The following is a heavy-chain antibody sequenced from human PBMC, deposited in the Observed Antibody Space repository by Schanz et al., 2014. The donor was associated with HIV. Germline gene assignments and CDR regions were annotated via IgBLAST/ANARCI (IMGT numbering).Heavy chain of an antibody. CDR2: ISSSGSTR. J-gene: IGHJ2*01. D-gene: IGHD6-19*01. Sequence: EVRLVESGGGLVQSGGSLRLSCAASGFSFSNFWVTWVRQAPGKRLEWISYISSSGSTRHYADSMKGRFTISRDNAKNFVYLQMNSLRDEDTAVYYCARDSSLAVADHWYLDLWGRGTLVTVSS. CDR3: ARDSSLAVADHWYLDL. CDR1: GFSFSNFW. V-gene: IGHV3-48*02.